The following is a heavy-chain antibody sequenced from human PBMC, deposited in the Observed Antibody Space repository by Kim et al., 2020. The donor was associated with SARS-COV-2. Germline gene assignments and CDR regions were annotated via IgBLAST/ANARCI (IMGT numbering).Heavy chain of an antibody. CDR1: GFTFSSYA. CDR3: ASGYDYVDFDY. Sequence: GGSLRLSCAASGFTFSSYAMSWVRQAPGKGLEWVSVIYSGGSSTYYADSVKGRFTISRDNSKNTLYLQMNSLRAEDTAVYYCASGYDYVDFDYWGQGTLV. CDR2: IYSGGSST. J-gene: IGHJ4*02. V-gene: IGHV3-23*03. D-gene: IGHD5-12*01.